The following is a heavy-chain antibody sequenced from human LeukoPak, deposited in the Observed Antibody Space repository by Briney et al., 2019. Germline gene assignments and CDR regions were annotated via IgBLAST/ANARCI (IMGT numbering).Heavy chain of an antibody. CDR1: GFTFSSYW. D-gene: IGHD3-10*01. CDR2: IKQDGSEK. J-gene: IGHJ4*02. CDR3: ARPSRESGSPGDY. V-gene: IGHV3-7*01. Sequence: GGSLRLSCAASGFTFSSYWMSWVRQAPGKGLEWVANIKQDGSEKYYVDSVKGRFTISRDNAKNSLYLQMNSLRAEDTAVYYRARPSRESGSPGDYWGQGTLVTVSS.